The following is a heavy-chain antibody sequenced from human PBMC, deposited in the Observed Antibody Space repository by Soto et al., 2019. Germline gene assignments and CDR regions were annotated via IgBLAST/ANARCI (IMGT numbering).Heavy chain of an antibody. Sequence: ASVKVSCKASGYTFSHYGIGWVRQAPGQGLEWMGWISAYNGNRHFAEGLRGRITMTTNTTTSTADMELRSLSSDDTAVYYCARGGQECSNSGCGYIYDGMDVWGQGTTVTV. CDR1: GYTFSHYG. D-gene: IGHD1-26*01. CDR3: ARGGQECSNSGCGYIYDGMDV. CDR2: ISAYNGNR. V-gene: IGHV1-18*01. J-gene: IGHJ6*02.